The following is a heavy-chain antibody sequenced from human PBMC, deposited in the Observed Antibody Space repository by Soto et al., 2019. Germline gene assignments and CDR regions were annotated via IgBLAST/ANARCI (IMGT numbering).Heavy chain of an antibody. CDR1: GFTFSSYA. J-gene: IGHJ3*02. V-gene: IGHV3-30-3*01. Sequence: ILSCAASGFTFSSYAMHWVRQAPGKGLEWVAVISYDGSNKYYADSVKGRFTISRDNSKNTLYLQMNSLRAEDTAVYYCARDHAFDIWGQGTMVTVSS. CDR2: ISYDGSNK. CDR3: ARDHAFDI.